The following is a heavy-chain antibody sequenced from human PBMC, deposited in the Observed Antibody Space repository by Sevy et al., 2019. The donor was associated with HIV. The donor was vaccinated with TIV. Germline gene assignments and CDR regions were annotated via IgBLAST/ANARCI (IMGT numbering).Heavy chain of an antibody. V-gene: IGHV3-23*01. CDR1: GFTFSSYA. J-gene: IGHJ4*02. D-gene: IGHD6-19*01. Sequence: GGSLRLSCAASGFTFSSYAMSWVRQAPKKGLEWVSTISGSGGPTYYADSVKGRFILSRDNSKNTLYLQMNTLKAEDTAVYYCANKGNSSGWYYFDYWGQGTLVTVSS. CDR2: ISGSGGPT. CDR3: ANKGNSSGWYYFDY.